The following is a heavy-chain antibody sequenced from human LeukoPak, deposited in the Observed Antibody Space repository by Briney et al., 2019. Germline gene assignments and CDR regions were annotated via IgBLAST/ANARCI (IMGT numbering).Heavy chain of an antibody. J-gene: IGHJ4*02. CDR1: GFTFSSYA. CDR2: ISGSGGST. D-gene: IGHD1-26*01. Sequence: GGSLRLSCAASGFTFSSYAMSWVRQAPGKGLEWVSAISGSGGSTYYADSVKGRFTVSRDNSKNTLYLRMNSLRAEDTAVYYCAKEVIVGVSFDYWGQGTLVTVSS. V-gene: IGHV3-23*01. CDR3: AKEVIVGVSFDY.